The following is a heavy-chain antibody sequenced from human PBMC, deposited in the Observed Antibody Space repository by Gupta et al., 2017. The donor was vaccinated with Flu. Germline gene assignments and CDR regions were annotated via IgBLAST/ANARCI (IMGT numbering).Heavy chain of an antibody. CDR3: AAGTTSIFGVIIIDF. Sequence: WVRQAPGKGLEWVSSISGSGVSTDYADSVKGRSTISRDNSKNMLYLEMNNLRAEDTAVYHCAAGTTSIFGVIIIDFWGRRTLVSVSS. J-gene: IGHJ4*02. CDR2: ISGSGVST. V-gene: IGHV3-23*01. D-gene: IGHD3-3*01.